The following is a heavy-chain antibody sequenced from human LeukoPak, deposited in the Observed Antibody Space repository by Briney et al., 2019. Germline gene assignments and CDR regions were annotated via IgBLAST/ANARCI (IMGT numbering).Heavy chain of an antibody. D-gene: IGHD3-10*01. CDR1: GDSVSSGSHF. CDR3: ARWHYYGSGIFPPRTFDI. J-gene: IGHJ3*02. Sequence: SSETLSLTCTVSGDSVSSGSHFWSWIRQPPGKGLEWIGYIYYSGITNYNPSLKSRITISLDTSKNQFSLKLSSVTAADTAVYYCARWHYYGSGIFPPRTFDIWGQGTMVTVSS. CDR2: IYYSGIT. V-gene: IGHV4-61*01.